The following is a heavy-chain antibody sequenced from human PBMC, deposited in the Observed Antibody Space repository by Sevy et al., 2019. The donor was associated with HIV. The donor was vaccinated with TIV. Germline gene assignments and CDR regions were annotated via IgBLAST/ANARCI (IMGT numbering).Heavy chain of an antibody. CDR3: ARDRGYYDSSGSFDY. CDR1: GGSISSGGYY. V-gene: IGHV4-31*03. CDR2: IYYSGST. Sequence: SETLSLTCTVSGGSISSGGYYWSWIRQHPGKGVEWIGYIYYSGSTYYNPSLKSRVTISVDTSKNQFSLKLSSVTAADTAVYYCARDRGYYDSSGSFDYWGQGTLVTVSS. D-gene: IGHD3-22*01. J-gene: IGHJ4*02.